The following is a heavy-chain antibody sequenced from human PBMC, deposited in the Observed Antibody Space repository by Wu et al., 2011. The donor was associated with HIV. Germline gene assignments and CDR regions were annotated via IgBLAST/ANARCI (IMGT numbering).Heavy chain of an antibody. V-gene: IGHV1-2*02. CDR2: INPNSGGT. Sequence: QVQLVQSGAEVKKPGASVKVSCKASGYTFTGYYMHWVRQAPGQGLEWMGWINPNSGGTNYAQKFQGRVTMTRDTSISTAYMELSRLRSDDTAVYYCAREPSPGYGSGVLFDYWGQGTLVTVSS. CDR1: GYTFTGYY. J-gene: IGHJ4*02. CDR3: AREPSPGYGSGVLFDY. D-gene: IGHD3-10*01.